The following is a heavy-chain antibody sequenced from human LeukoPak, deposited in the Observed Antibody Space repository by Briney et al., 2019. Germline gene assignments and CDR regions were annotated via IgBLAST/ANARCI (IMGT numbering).Heavy chain of an antibody. J-gene: IGHJ4*02. V-gene: IGHV3-53*01. Sequence: GGSLRLSCTVSGFTVSSNSWTWVRQAPGKGLEWVSFIFSGGNTHYSDSVKGRFTISRDNSKNTLYLQMNSLRAEDTAIYYCARRAGEYSHPYDYWGQGTLVTVSS. CDR3: ARRAGEYSHPYDY. D-gene: IGHD2-15*01. CDR1: GFTVSSNS. CDR2: IFSGGNT.